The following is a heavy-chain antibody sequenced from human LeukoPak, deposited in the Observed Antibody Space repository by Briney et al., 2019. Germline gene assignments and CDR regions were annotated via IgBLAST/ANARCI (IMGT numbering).Heavy chain of an antibody. CDR1: GGSVSSGSYY. V-gene: IGHV4-61*01. CDR2: IYDSGNT. D-gene: IGHD1-26*01. Sequence: SETLSLTCTVSGGSVSSGSYYWSWIRQPPGKGPEWIGYIYDSGNTNYNPSLKSRVTISVDTSKNQFSLNLRSVTAADTAVYYCARDHYGYYDAFDIWGQGTMFTVSS. J-gene: IGHJ3*02. CDR3: ARDHYGYYDAFDI.